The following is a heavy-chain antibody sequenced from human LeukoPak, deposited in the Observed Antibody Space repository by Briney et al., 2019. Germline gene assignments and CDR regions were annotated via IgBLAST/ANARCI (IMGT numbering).Heavy chain of an antibody. CDR2: IIPIFGTA. D-gene: IGHD3-22*01. CDR1: GSTFSSYA. Sequence: GASVKVSCKASGSTFSSYAISWVRQAPGQGLEWMGGIIPIFGTANYAQKFQGRVTITADESTGTAYMELSSLRSEDTAVYYCARDRRVTMTGGLGLWGRGTLVTVSS. J-gene: IGHJ2*01. CDR3: ARDRRVTMTGGLGL. V-gene: IGHV1-69*13.